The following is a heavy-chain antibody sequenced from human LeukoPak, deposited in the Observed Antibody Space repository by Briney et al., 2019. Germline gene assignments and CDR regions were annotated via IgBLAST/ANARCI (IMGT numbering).Heavy chain of an antibody. Sequence: GGSLRLSCAASGFTFYDYAMHWVRKAPGKGVEWVSGISWNSGSIGYADSVKGRFTISRDNAKNSLYLQMNSLRAEDTAVYYCARNPIVGATWYNWFDPWGQGTLVTVSS. D-gene: IGHD1-26*01. CDR1: GFTFYDYA. J-gene: IGHJ5*02. CDR3: ARNPIVGATWYNWFDP. CDR2: ISWNSGSI. V-gene: IGHV3-9*01.